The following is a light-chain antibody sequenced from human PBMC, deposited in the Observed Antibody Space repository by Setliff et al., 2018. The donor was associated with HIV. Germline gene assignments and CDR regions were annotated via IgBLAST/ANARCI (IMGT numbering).Light chain of an antibody. Sequence: QSALAQPASVSGSPGQSITISCTGTGSDVGGYNYVSWYQQHPGKAPKLIIYEVRNRPSGISNRFSGSKSGNTASLTISGLQAEDEADYYRSSYAISNTLPFGTGTKVTVL. J-gene: IGLJ1*01. CDR2: EVR. V-gene: IGLV2-14*01. CDR1: GSDVGGYNY. CDR3: SSYAISNTLP.